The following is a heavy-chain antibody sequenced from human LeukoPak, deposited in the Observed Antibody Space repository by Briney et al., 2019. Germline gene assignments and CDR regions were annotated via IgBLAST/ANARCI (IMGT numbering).Heavy chain of an antibody. CDR3: ASPGSGDYYYFDY. CDR2: IYYSGTT. Sequence: SETLSLTCTVSGGSISSSTYYWGWIRQPPGKGLEWIGSIYYSGTTYYNPSLKSRVTISIDTSKNQFSLRPSSVTAADTAVYYCASPGSGDYYYFDYWGQGTLVTVSS. V-gene: IGHV4-39*01. CDR1: GGSISSSTYY. J-gene: IGHJ4*02. D-gene: IGHD2-21*02.